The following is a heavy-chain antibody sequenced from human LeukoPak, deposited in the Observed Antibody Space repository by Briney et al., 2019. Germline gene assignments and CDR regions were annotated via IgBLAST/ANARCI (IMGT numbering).Heavy chain of an antibody. V-gene: IGHV3-7*01. CDR3: ARTIRGY. CDR2: IKEDGSEK. J-gene: IGHJ4*02. CDR1: GFTFSNYW. D-gene: IGHD3-10*01. Sequence: PGGSLGLSCAASGFTFSNYWMSWVRQAPGKGLEWVANIKEDGSEKYYVDSVKGRFTISRDNAKNSLYLQMNSLRAEDTAVYYCARTIRGYWGQRPLVTVSS.